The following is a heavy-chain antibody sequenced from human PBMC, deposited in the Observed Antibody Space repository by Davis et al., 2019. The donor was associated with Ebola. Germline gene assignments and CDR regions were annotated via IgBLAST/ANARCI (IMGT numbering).Heavy chain of an antibody. CDR1: GYTFTSYA. V-gene: IGHV1-3*01. CDR3: ARGGCTNGVCSPHYYYYGMDA. CDR2: INAGNGNT. D-gene: IGHD2-8*01. J-gene: IGHJ6*02. Sequence: ASVKVSCKASGYTFTSYAMHWVRQAPGQRLEWMGWINAGNGNTKYSQKFQGRVTITRDTSASTAYMELSSLRSEDTAVYYCARGGCTNGVCSPHYYYYGMDAWGQGTTVTVSS.